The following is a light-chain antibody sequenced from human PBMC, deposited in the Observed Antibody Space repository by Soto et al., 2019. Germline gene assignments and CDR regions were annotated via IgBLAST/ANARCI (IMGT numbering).Light chain of an antibody. Sequence: EIVMTQSPATLSVSPGERATLSCRASQSVSSNLAWYQQKPGQAPRLLIYGASTGATGIPARFSGSGSGTEFTLTISSLQSEEFAVYYCQQYNNWPRTFGQGTKLEIK. CDR2: GAS. V-gene: IGKV3-15*01. CDR1: QSVSSN. J-gene: IGKJ2*01. CDR3: QQYNNWPRT.